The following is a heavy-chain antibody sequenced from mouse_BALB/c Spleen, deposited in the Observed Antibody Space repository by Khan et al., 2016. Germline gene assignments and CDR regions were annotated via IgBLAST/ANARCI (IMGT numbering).Heavy chain of an antibody. V-gene: IGHV9-3-1*01. Sequence: QIQLVQSGPELKKPGETVKISCKASGYTFTNYGMNWVKQAPGKGLKWMGWINTYTGEPTYADDFKGRFAFSLETSASTAYLQINNLKNEDTATYFCARGHYGSSYGVAYWGQGTLVTVSA. CDR1: GYTFTNYG. D-gene: IGHD1-1*01. CDR3: ARGHYGSSYGVAY. CDR2: INTYTGEP. J-gene: IGHJ3*01.